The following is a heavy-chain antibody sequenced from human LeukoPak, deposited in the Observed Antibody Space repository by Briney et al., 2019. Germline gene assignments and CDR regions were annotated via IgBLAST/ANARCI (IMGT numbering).Heavy chain of an antibody. D-gene: IGHD6-19*01. CDR3: AREANSGYSSGDDAFDI. CDR1: GFTFSTYW. J-gene: IGHJ3*02. CDR2: INGEGRST. V-gene: IGHV3-74*01. Sequence: GGSLRLSCAASGFTFSTYWMHWVRQAPGKGLVWVSRINGEGRSTSHADSGKGRFTIARDNAKNTLYLQMNSLRAEDTAVYYCAREANSGYSSGDDAFDIWGQGTMVTVSS.